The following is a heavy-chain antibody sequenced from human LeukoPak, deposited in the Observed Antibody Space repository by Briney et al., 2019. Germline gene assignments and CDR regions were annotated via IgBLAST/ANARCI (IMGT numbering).Heavy chain of an antibody. D-gene: IGHD3-3*01. CDR2: ISAYNGNT. CDR3: ARGRSVLRFLKWLKPYYYYGMDV. V-gene: IGHV1-18*01. CDR1: GYTFTSYG. J-gene: IGHJ6*02. Sequence: ASVKVSCKASGYTFTSYGISWVRQAPGQGLEWMGWISAYNGNTNYAQKFQGRVTMTRNTSISTAYMELSSLRSEDTAVYYCARGRSVLRFLKWLKPYYYYGMDVWGQGTTVTVSS.